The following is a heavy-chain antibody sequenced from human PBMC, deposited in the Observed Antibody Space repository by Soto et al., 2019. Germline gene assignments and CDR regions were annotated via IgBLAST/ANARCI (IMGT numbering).Heavy chain of an antibody. CDR1: GGSFSGYY. J-gene: IGHJ5*02. Sequence: PSETLSLSCAVYGGSFSGYYWSWIRQPPGKGLEWIGEINHSGSTNYNPSLKSRVTISVDTSKNQFSLKLSSVTAADTAVYYCARGRDGSGSYFRGRHWFDPWGQGTLVTVSS. CDR2: INHSGST. V-gene: IGHV4-34*01. CDR3: ARGRDGSGSYFRGRHWFDP. D-gene: IGHD3-10*01.